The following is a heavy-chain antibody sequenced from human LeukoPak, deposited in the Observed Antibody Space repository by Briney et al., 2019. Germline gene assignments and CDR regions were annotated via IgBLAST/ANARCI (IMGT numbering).Heavy chain of an antibody. CDR2: ISWNSGSI. Sequence: PGRSLRLSCAASGFTFDDYAMHWVRQAPGKGLEWVSGISWNSGSIGYADSVKGRFTISRDNAKNSLYLQMNSLRAEDTAVYYCARVPRVLRGYSGYEFDYWGQGTLVTVSS. CDR1: GFTFDDYA. V-gene: IGHV3-9*01. J-gene: IGHJ4*02. D-gene: IGHD5-12*01. CDR3: ARVPRVLRGYSGYEFDY.